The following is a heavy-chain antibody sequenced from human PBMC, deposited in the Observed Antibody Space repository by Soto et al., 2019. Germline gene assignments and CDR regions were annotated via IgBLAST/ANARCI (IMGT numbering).Heavy chain of an antibody. CDR1: GFTFSSYG. CDR3: AKELSGYSYGYPGFDY. D-gene: IGHD5-18*01. CDR2: ISYDGSNK. J-gene: IGHJ4*02. Sequence: GGSLRLSCAASGFTFSSYGMHWVRQAPGKGLEWVAVISYDGSNKYYADSVKGRFTISRDNSKNTLYLQMNSLRAEDTAVYYCAKELSGYSYGYPGFDYWGQGTLVTVSS. V-gene: IGHV3-30*18.